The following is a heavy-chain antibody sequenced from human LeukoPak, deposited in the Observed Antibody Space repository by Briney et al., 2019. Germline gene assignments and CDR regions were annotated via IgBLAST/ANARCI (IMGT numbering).Heavy chain of an antibody. V-gene: IGHV1-69*13. CDR2: IIPIFGTA. CDR1: GGTFSSYA. J-gene: IGHJ6*03. CDR3: ARGTTAIHYYYYMDV. D-gene: IGHD5-18*01. Sequence: SVKVSCKASGGTFSSYAISWVRQAPGQGLEWMGGIIPIFGTANYAQKFQGRVTITADESTSTAYMELSSLRSEDTAVYYCARGTTAIHYYYYMDVWGKGTTVTISS.